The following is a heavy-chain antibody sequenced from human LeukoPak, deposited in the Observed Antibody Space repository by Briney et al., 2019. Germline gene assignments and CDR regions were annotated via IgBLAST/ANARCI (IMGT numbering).Heavy chain of an antibody. Sequence: SGPTLVNPTQTLTLTCTFSGFSLSTSGVGVGWIRQPPGKALEWLALIYWNGDKRYSPSLKSRLTITKDTSKNQVVLTMTNMDPVDTATYYCARDKRGYSGYDYWSYFDYWGQGTLVTVSS. CDR3: ARDKRGYSGYDYWSYFDY. J-gene: IGHJ4*02. V-gene: IGHV2-5*01. D-gene: IGHD5-12*01. CDR1: GFSLSTSGVG. CDR2: IYWNGDK.